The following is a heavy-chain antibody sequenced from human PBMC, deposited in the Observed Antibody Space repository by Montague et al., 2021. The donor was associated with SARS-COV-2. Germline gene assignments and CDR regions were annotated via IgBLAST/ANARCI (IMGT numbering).Heavy chain of an antibody. CDR2: ISGSGGST. V-gene: IGHV3-23*01. J-gene: IGHJ3*02. Sequence: SRRLSFSASGFTFSSYAMSWVRQAPGKGLEWASAISGSGGSTYYADSVKGRFTISRDNSKNTLYLQMNSLRAEDTAVYYCAKTLMTTVTTWAFDIWGQGTMVTVSS. CDR3: AKTLMTTVTTWAFDI. CDR1: GFTFSSYA. D-gene: IGHD4-17*01.